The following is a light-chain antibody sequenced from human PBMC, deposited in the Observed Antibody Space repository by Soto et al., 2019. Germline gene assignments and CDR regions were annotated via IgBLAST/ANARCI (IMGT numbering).Light chain of an antibody. CDR2: GAS. CDR1: QSISSN. J-gene: IGKJ2*01. V-gene: IGKV3-15*01. CDR3: QQYNNWPLYT. Sequence: EIVMTQSPATLSVSPGERATLSCRASQSISSNLAWYQQKPGQAPRLLIYGASTRASGIPARFSGSGSRTQFTLTISSLQSEDFAVYYCQQYNNWPLYTFGQGTKVDIK.